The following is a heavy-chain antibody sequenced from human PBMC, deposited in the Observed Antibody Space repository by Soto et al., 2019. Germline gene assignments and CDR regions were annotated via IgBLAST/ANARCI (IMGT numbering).Heavy chain of an antibody. V-gene: IGHV1-18*01. Sequence: ASVKVSCKASGYTFTSYGISWVRQAPGQGLEWMGWISAYNGNTNYAQKLQGRVTMTTDTSTSTAYMELRSLRSDDTAVYYCARDAFTLESGTPTDYWGQGTPVTVSS. CDR2: ISAYNGNT. CDR3: ARDAFTLESGTPTDY. CDR1: GYTFTSYG. J-gene: IGHJ4*02. D-gene: IGHD3-16*01.